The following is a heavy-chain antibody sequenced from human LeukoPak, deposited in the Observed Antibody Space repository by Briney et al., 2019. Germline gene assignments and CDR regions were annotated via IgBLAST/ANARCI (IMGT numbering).Heavy chain of an antibody. CDR1: GGFVSSGSYY. V-gene: IGHV4-61*01. Sequence: SETLSLTCTVSGGFVSSGSYYWSWIRQPPGKGLERIGYIYYSGSTNYNPSLKSRVTISVDTSKNQFSLKLSSVTAADTAVYYCARGQWSLYYFDYWGQGTLVTVSS. CDR3: ARGQWSLYYFDY. J-gene: IGHJ4*02. D-gene: IGHD6-19*01. CDR2: IYYSGST.